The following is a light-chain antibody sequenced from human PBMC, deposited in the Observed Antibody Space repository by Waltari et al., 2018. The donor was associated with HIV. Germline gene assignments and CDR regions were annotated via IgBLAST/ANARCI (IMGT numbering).Light chain of an antibody. Sequence: DLQMTHSPSALSPSVGDRITITCRASQSISTWLAWYQQKPGKAPKILVYKASSLESGVPPRFSGSGSGTEFTLTINNLQPDDFATYYCQQYNTSSPWTFGQGTKVDI. CDR2: KAS. V-gene: IGKV1-5*03. J-gene: IGKJ1*01. CDR1: QSISTW. CDR3: QQYNTSSPWT.